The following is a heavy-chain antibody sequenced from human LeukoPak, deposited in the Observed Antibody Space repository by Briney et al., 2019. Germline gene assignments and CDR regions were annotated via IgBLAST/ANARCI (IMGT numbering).Heavy chain of an antibody. V-gene: IGHV3-7*03. Sequence: QTGGSLRLSCAASGFTFSNNWMTWVRQAPGKGLEWVASVKKDASEKYYVDSVKGRFTISRDNAENSLYLQMNSLRAEDTAVYYCARDVTTVTTGGFDYWGQGTLVTVSS. D-gene: IGHD4-17*01. CDR1: GFTFSNNW. CDR2: VKKDASEK. J-gene: IGHJ4*02. CDR3: ARDVTTVTTGGFDY.